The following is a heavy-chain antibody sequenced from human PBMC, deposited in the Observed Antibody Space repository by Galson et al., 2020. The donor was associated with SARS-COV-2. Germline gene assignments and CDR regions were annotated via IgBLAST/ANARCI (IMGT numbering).Heavy chain of an antibody. CDR3: ARHEELRYFDWLLNAFDI. CDR2: INSDGSST. J-gene: IGHJ3*02. CDR1: GFTFSNYW. V-gene: IGHV3-74*01. Sequence: GGSLRLSCAASGFTFSNYWMYWVRQAPGKGLVWVSRINSDGSSTAYADPVKGRFTISRDNAKSTLYLQMSSLRAEDTAVYYCARHEELRYFDWLLNAFDIWGQGTMVTVSS. D-gene: IGHD3-9*01.